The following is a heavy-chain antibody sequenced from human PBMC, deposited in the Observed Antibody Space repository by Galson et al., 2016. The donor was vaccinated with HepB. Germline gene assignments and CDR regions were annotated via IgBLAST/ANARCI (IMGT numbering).Heavy chain of an antibody. J-gene: IGHJ6*02. V-gene: IGHV5-51*01. Sequence: QSGAEVTKPGESLRISCKVTGYKFSNFWIAWVRQMPGSGLEWMGIIYPGDSDTRYSPSFQGHVTISADKSSDTTYLQWTSLQASDTAIYFCARQGMEIKESFYESFHGMDVWGQGTTVIVSS. CDR1: GYKFSNFW. CDR3: ARQGMEIKESFYESFHGMDV. CDR2: IYPGDSDT. D-gene: IGHD3-3*01.